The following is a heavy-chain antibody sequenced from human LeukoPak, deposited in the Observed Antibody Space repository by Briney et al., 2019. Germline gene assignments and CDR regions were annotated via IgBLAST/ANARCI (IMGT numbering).Heavy chain of an antibody. CDR2: ISSNGDST. V-gene: IGHV3-64*01. CDR3: VRDSGGDAYNDYFDS. CDR1: GFSFNTYA. Sequence: GGSLRLSCAAPGFSFNTYAMHWARQAPGKGLEYVSAISSNGDSTYYANSVKGRFTISRDNSKKTLFLQMGSLRAEDMAVYYCVRDSGGDAYNDYFDSWGQGTLVTVSS. D-gene: IGHD5-24*01. J-gene: IGHJ4*02.